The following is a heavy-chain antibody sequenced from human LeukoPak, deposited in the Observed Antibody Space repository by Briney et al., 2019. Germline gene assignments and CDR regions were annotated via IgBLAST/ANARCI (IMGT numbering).Heavy chain of an antibody. V-gene: IGHV4-39*01. CDR1: GGSISSSSYY. D-gene: IGHD6-19*01. J-gene: IGHJ4*02. CDR2: IYYSGST. CDR3: ARGGPGSGWYRNYFDY. Sequence: SETLSLTCTVSGGSISSSSYYWGWIRQPPGKGLEWIGSIYYSGSTYYNPSLKSRVTIFVDTSKNQFSLKLSSVTAADTAVYYCARGGPGSGWYRNYFDYWGQGTLVTVSS.